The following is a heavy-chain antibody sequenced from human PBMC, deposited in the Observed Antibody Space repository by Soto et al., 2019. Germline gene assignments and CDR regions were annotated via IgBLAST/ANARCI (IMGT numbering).Heavy chain of an antibody. CDR3: ARDPGDDYGDYYFDY. D-gene: IGHD4-17*01. CDR2: INSDGSST. J-gene: IGHJ4*02. V-gene: IGHV3-74*01. CDR1: GFTFSSYW. Sequence: EVQLVESGGGLVQPGGSLRLSCAASGFTFSSYWMHWVRQAPGKGLVWVSRINSDGSSTSYADSVKGRFTISRDNAKNTLYLQMNSLRAEDTAVYYCARDPGDDYGDYYFDYCGQGTLVTVSS.